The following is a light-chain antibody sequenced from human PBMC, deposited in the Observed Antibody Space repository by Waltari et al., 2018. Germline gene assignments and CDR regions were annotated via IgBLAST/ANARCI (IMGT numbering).Light chain of an antibody. J-gene: IGKJ2*01. CDR1: QLVDNF. CDR3: QQSYTTPYT. CDR2: AAS. V-gene: IGKV1-39*01. Sequence: DIQMTQSPSSLSVSVGDRVTITCRASQLVDNFLNCYQQKPGQAPSLLIYAASSLQSGVPSRFSGRGSGTDFTLTISSLQPEDFATYYCQQSYTTPYTFGQGTRLDIK.